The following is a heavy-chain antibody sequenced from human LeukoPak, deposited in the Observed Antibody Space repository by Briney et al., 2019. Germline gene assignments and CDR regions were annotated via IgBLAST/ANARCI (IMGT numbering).Heavy chain of an antibody. Sequence: GGSLRLSCAASGFTFDDYGMSWVRQAPGKGLEWVSAISGSGGSTYYADSVKGRFTISRDNSKNTLYLQMNSLRAEDTAVYYCAKAYYDSSGYYYLFDYWGQGTLVTVSS. J-gene: IGHJ4*02. CDR2: ISGSGGST. D-gene: IGHD3-22*01. CDR1: GFTFDDYG. CDR3: AKAYYDSSGYYYLFDY. V-gene: IGHV3-23*01.